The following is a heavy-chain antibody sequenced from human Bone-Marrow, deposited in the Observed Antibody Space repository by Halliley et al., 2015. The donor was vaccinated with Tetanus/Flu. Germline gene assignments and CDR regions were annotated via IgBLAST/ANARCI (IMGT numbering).Heavy chain of an antibody. CDR3: ARVSREYYDTTGRDPFDF. CDR2: IWYDGSNK. Sequence: SLRLSCAASGFTFSHFGMHWVRQAPGKGLEWVAVIWYDGSNKYYADSVKGRFTIPRDNAKNTLYLQMNSLGAEDTAVYYCARVSREYYDTTGRDPFDFWGQGTILTVSS. V-gene: IGHV3-33*01. J-gene: IGHJ3*01. CDR1: GFTFSHFG. D-gene: IGHD3-22*01.